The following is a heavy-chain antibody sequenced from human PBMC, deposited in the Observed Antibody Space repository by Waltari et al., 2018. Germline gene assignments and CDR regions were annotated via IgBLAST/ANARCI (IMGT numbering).Heavy chain of an antibody. Sequence: QVQLVESGGVVVQPGRSLRLSCAASGFIFSIYGMHWVRQVPGQGLEWVAVISYEGSHKYYVDSVRGRFTISRDNSKNTVYLQMDSLRPEDTAVYHCAKGFYYYDSSGYHVVDNWGQGTLVTVSS. J-gene: IGHJ4*02. V-gene: IGHV3-30*18. CDR2: ISYEGSHK. D-gene: IGHD3-22*01. CDR3: AKGFYYYDSSGYHVVDN. CDR1: GFIFSIYG.